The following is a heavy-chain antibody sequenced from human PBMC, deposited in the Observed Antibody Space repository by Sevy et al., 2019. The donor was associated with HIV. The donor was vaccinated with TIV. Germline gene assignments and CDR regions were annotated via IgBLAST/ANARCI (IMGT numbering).Heavy chain of an antibody. CDR3: ARAGATIFGIVTMSFDV. CDR2: TYYRSKWYN. J-gene: IGHJ4*02. V-gene: IGHV6-1*01. Sequence: QTLSLTCAISGDSVSTNSAVWNWIRQSPSRGLEWLGRTYYRSKWYNDYSVSLKGRLTITPDTSKNQFSLHLKSVTADDTAVYFCARAGATIFGIVTMSFDVWGQGTLVTVSS. D-gene: IGHD3-3*01. CDR1: GDSVSTNSAV.